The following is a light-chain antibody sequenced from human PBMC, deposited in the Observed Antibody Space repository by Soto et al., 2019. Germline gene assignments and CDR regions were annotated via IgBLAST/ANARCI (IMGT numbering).Light chain of an antibody. J-gene: IGKJ4*01. CDR3: QQYNSYALT. CDR1: QSISSW. Sequence: DIQMTQSPSTLSASVGDRVTITCRASQSISSWLAWYQQKPGKAPKLLIYKASSLESGVPSRFSGSGSGTEFTLTISSLQPDDFATYSCQQYNSYALTFGGGTEVEIK. CDR2: KAS. V-gene: IGKV1-5*03.